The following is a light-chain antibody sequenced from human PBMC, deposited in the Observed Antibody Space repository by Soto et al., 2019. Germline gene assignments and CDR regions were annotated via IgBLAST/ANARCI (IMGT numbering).Light chain of an antibody. CDR2: GAV. J-gene: IGKJ2*01. CDR1: QSVGGD. CDR3: QQYYAWPRT. V-gene: IGKV3-15*01. Sequence: EIVMTQSPVTLSVSPGERATLSCRASQSVGGDLAWYQQIPGQAPRLLIYGAVTRATGVAARFSGGGSETEFTLTVDSLQSEDLAIYYCQQYYAWPRTFGQGTKLEI.